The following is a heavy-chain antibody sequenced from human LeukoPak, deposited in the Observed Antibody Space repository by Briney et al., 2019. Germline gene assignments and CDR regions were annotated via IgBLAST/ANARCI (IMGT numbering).Heavy chain of an antibody. V-gene: IGHV4-59*08. CDR3: ARYFGGTYHYFDY. D-gene: IGHD1-26*01. J-gene: IGHJ4*02. Sequence: SETLSLTCTVSGGSISSYYWSWIRQPPGKGLEWIGYIYYSGSTNYNPSLKSRVTISVDTSKNQFSLKLSSVTAADTAVYYCARYFGGTYHYFDYWGQGTLVTVSS. CDR1: GGSISSYY. CDR2: IYYSGST.